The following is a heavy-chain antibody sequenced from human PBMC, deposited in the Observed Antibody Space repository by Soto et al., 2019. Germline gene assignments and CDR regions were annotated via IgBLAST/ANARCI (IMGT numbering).Heavy chain of an antibody. CDR1: GDSISSTTAA. Sequence: SQTLSLTCAISGDSISSTTAAWNWLRQSPSRGLEWLGRTYYRSEWYNDYAEAVKSRITISPDTSKNHFSLQLKSVTPEDSVVYYCVRDINSFDPWGQGTLVTVSS. V-gene: IGHV6-1*01. CDR2: TYYRSEWYN. CDR3: VRDINSFDP. J-gene: IGHJ5*02.